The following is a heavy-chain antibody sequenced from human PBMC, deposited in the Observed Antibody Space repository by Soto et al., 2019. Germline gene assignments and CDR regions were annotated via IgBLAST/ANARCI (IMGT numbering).Heavy chain of an antibody. D-gene: IGHD1-20*01. Sequence: QVQLQESGPGLVKPSQTLSLTCTVSGASISSAGYYWSWIRQHPGKGLEWIGYITYSGSIHYNPSLKPRVTISVDTSNNQFSLKLSSVTAAHTAVYYSPSDCNWHRSFDIWGQGTIVTFSS. CDR3: PSDCNWHRSFDI. V-gene: IGHV4-31*03. CDR1: GASISSAGYY. J-gene: IGHJ3*02. CDR2: ITYSGSI.